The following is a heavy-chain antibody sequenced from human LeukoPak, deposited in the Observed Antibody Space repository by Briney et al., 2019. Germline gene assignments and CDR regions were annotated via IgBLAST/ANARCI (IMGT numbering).Heavy chain of an antibody. V-gene: IGHV2-70*11. CDR2: IDWDDDK. CDR3: ARTLLGSNWFDP. J-gene: IGHJ5*02. D-gene: IGHD2-15*01. Sequence: ESGPALVKPTQTLTLTCTLSGFSLSTRGRCVSWIRQPPGKALEWLSRIDWDDDKYYSTSLKTRLTISKDTSKNQVVLTMTNMDPVDTATYYCARTLLGSNWFDPWGQGTLVTVSS. CDR1: GFSLSTRGRC.